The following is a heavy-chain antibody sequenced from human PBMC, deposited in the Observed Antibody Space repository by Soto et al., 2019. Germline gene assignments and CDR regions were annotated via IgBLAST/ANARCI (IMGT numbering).Heavy chain of an antibody. D-gene: IGHD3-22*01. V-gene: IGHV2-5*01. CDR3: AHMRRERTWWLFYYGMDV. CDR1: GFSLSTSGVG. CDR2: IYWNDDK. J-gene: IGHJ6*02. Sequence: QITLKESGPTLVKPTQTLTLTCTFSGFSLSTSGVGVGWIRQPPGKALEWLALIYWNDDKRYSPSLKSRLTITKDTSKDQVVLTMTNMDPVDTATYYCAHMRRERTWWLFYYGMDVWGQGTTVTVSS.